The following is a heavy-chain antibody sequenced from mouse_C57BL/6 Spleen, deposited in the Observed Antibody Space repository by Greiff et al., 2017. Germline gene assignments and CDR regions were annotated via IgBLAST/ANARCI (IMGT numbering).Heavy chain of an antibody. J-gene: IGHJ4*01. CDR1: GYTFTSYW. D-gene: IGHD2-2*01. Sequence: VQLQESGAELVRPGTSVKLSCKASGYTFTSYWMHWVKQRPGQGLEWIGVIDPSDSYTNYNQKFKGKATLTVDTSSSTAYMQLSSLTSEDSAVYYCARSSYGYDCAMDYWGQGTSVTVSS. CDR2: IDPSDSYT. CDR3: ARSSYGYDCAMDY. V-gene: IGHV1-59*01.